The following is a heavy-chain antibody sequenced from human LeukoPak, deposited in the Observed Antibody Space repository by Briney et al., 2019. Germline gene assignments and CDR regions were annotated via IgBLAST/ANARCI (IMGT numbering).Heavy chain of an antibody. J-gene: IGHJ3*02. CDR2: IYHSGSP. V-gene: IGHV4-38-2*02. CDR1: GYSTSSGYY. D-gene: IGHD2-2*01. Sequence: PSETLSLTCAVSGYSTSSGYYWGWIRQPPGKGLEWIGSIYHSGSPYYNPSLKSRVTISVDTSKNQFSLKLSSVTAADTAVYYCARDLTPPRYCSSTSCYDAFDIWGQGTMVTVSS. CDR3: ARDLTPPRYCSSTSCYDAFDI.